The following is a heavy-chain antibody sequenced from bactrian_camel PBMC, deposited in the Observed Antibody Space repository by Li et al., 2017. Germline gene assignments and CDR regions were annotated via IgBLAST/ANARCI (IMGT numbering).Heavy chain of an antibody. CDR3: AAASNWPRMEHGGADY. V-gene: IGHV3S40*01. CDR2: ISSASSRI. Sequence: VQLVESGGGLVQPGGSLRLFCTASGFSFGAYAMSWVRQAPGKPLEWVAGISSASSRIRYADSVKGRFTISRDNAKKTVYLEMNNLKPEDTAMYYCAAASNWPRMEHGGADYWGQGTQVTVS. J-gene: IGHJ4*01. D-gene: IGHD1*01. CDR1: GFSFGAYA.